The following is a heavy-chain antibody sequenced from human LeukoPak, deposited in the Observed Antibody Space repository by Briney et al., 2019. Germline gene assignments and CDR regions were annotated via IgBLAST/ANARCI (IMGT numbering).Heavy chain of an antibody. CDR3: ARANLLGYCTNGVCPGGGLPFDF. V-gene: IGHV4-39*06. CDR2: IFYSGGT. J-gene: IGHJ4*02. CDR1: GGSINTPNYY. Sequence: PSETLSLTCTVSGGSINTPNYYWGWIRQTPGKGLEWIGNIFYSGGTYYSPSLTSRVTISLDTSRNQFALKLTSVTAADTAVYFCARANLLGYCTNGVCPGGGLPFDFWGQGTLVTVSS. D-gene: IGHD2-8*01.